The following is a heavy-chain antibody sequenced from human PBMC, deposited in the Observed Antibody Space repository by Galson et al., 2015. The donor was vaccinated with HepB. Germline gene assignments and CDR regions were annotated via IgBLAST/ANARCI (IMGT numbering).Heavy chain of an antibody. Sequence: SLRLSCAASGFTFSSYSMNWVRQAPGKGLEWVSSISSSSSYIYYADSVKGRFTISRDNAKNSLYLQMNSLRAEDTAVYYCARELGMDAGDYVIYYYGMDVWGQGTTVTVSS. J-gene: IGHJ6*02. CDR2: ISSSSSYI. V-gene: IGHV3-21*01. CDR1: GFTFSSYS. D-gene: IGHD4-17*01. CDR3: ARELGMDAGDYVIYYYGMDV.